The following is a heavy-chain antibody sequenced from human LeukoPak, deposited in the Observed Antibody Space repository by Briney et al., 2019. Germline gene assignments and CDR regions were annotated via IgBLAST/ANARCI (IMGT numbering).Heavy chain of an antibody. CDR3: ARASSWSFFFDY. V-gene: IGHV4-39*07. J-gene: IGHJ4*02. CDR2: IYYSGST. D-gene: IGHD6-6*01. Sequence: SETLSLTCTVSGGSISSSSYYWGWIRQPPGKGLEWIGSIYYSGSTYYNPSLKSRVTISVDRSKNQFSLKLSSVTAADTAVYYCARASSWSFFFDYWGQGTLVTVSS. CDR1: GGSISSSSYY.